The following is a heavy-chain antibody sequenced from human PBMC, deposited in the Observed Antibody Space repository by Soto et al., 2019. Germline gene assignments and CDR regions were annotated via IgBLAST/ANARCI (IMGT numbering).Heavy chain of an antibody. V-gene: IGHV3-74*01. CDR2: INNDGSST. CDR3: ARDFSP. J-gene: IGHJ5*02. CDR1: GFTLSSYW. D-gene: IGHD3-3*01. Sequence: GSLRLSCAASGFTLSSYWMHWVRQSPGKGLEWVSHINNDGSSTTYADSVKGRFTISRDNAKNTLYLQMNNLKVEDTAVYYCARDFSPWGQGTLVTISS.